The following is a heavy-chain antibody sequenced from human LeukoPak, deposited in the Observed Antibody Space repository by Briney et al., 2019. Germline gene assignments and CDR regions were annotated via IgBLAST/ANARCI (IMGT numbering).Heavy chain of an antibody. J-gene: IGHJ4*02. V-gene: IGHV3-7*01. CDR2: IKQDGSEK. Sequence: GGSLRLSCAASGFTFSSYWMSWVRQAPGKGLEWVANIKQDGSEKYYVDSVKGRFTISRDNGKNSLYLQMDSLRVDDTAVYCCARTSGTGWSHWGQGTLVTVSS. CDR1: GFTFSSYW. D-gene: IGHD6-19*01. CDR3: ARTSGTGWSH.